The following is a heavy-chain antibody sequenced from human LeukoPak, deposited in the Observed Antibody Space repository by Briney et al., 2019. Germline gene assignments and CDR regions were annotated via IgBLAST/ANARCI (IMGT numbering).Heavy chain of an antibody. V-gene: IGHV4-61*02. CDR1: GRSLSGGTYY. CDR2: IYTSGST. Sequence: SQTLSLTCTLSGRSLSGGTYYWSWIRQPAGTGLDWFGRIYTSGSTKYNPSLKSRVTISLDTSKKQFSLKMSSVTAADTAVYYCARSAVVPAAGLTSYYGMDVWGQGTTVTVSS. CDR3: ARSAVVPAAGLTSYYGMDV. D-gene: IGHD2-15*01. J-gene: IGHJ6*02.